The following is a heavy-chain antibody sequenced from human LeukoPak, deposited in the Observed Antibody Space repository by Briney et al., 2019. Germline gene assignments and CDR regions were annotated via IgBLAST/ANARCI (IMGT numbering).Heavy chain of an antibody. V-gene: IGHV3-23*01. Sequence: GGSLRLSCAASGFTFSSYAMSWVRQAPGKGLECISGFSGSGGSTYYADSVKGRFTISRDNAKNTLYLQMNSLRAEDTAVYYCARETAPYYYGSGSYLNWGQGTLVTVSS. CDR2: FSGSGGST. CDR1: GFTFSSYA. CDR3: ARETAPYYYGSGSYLN. J-gene: IGHJ4*02. D-gene: IGHD3-10*01.